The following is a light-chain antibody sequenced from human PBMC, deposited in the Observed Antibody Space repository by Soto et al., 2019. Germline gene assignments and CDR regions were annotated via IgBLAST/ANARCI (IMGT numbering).Light chain of an antibody. Sequence: IVLTQSPGTLTLSPGDGATLSCRASQSVRGSSLAWYQQRPGQAPGPLIYGASARAAGISDRFTGSGSGTDFTLTISRLEPEDFAVYYCPQYGTSPWTFGQGTKV. V-gene: IGKV3-20*01. CDR2: GAS. CDR3: PQYGTSPWT. J-gene: IGKJ1*01. CDR1: QSVRGSS.